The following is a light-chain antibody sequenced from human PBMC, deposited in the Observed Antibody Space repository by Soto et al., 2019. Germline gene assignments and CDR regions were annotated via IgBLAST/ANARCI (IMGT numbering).Light chain of an antibody. CDR3: QSYDSSLSGYV. J-gene: IGLJ1*01. Sequence: QSVLTQPASVSGSPGQSITISCTGTSSDVGGYNYVSWYQQYPGKAPKLMIYEVTHRPSGVSNRFSGSKSGTSASLAITGLQAEDEADYYCQSYDSSLSGYVFGTGTKVTVL. CDR1: SSDVGGYNY. V-gene: IGLV2-14*01. CDR2: EVT.